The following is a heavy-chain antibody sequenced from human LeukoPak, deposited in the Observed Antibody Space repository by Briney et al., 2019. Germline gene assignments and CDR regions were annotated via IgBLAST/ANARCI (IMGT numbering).Heavy chain of an antibody. CDR3: ARDDWEYSSGYSPTDY. J-gene: IGHJ4*02. D-gene: IGHD3-22*01. V-gene: IGHV3-30-3*01. Sequence: GRSLRLSCAASGFTFSSYAMHWVRQAPGKGLEWVAVISYDGSNKYYADSVKGRFTISRDNSKNTLYLQMNSLRAEDTAVYYCARDDWEYSSGYSPTDYWGQGTLVTVSS. CDR1: GFTFSSYA. CDR2: ISYDGSNK.